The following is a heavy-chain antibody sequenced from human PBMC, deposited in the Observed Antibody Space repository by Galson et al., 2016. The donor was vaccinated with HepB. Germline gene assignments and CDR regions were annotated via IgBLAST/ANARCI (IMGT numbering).Heavy chain of an antibody. D-gene: IGHD3-10*01. CDR3: ARDRWDTMVGGLIIQWYFDL. V-gene: IGHV3-30-3*01. CDR1: EFSFSSYT. J-gene: IGHJ2*01. CDR2: ISFDGSNK. Sequence: SLRLSCAASEFSFSSYTMHWVRQAPGKGLEWVAVISFDGSNKYYADSVKGRFTISRDNSKNTLYLQMNSLRPEDTAVYYCARDRWDTMVGGLIIQWYFDLWGRGTLVTFSS.